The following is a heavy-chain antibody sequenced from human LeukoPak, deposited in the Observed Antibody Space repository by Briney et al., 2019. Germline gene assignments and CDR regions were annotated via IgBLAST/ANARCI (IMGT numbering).Heavy chain of an antibody. CDR2: INHSGST. CDR3: ARTIPVAGLYYFDY. J-gene: IGHJ4*02. D-gene: IGHD6-19*01. CDR1: GGSFSGYY. Sequence: SETLSLTCAVYGGSFSGYYWSWIRQPPGKGLEWIGEINHSGSTNYNPSLKSRVIISVDTSKNQFSLKLSSMTATDTAVYYCARTIPVAGLYYFDYWGQGTLVTVSS. V-gene: IGHV4-34*01.